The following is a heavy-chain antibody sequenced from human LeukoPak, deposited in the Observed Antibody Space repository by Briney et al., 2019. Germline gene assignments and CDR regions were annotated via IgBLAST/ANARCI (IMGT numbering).Heavy chain of an antibody. CDR2: ISWNSGSI. J-gene: IGHJ4*02. Sequence: GGSLRLSCAASGFTFDDYAMHWVRQAPGKGLEWVSGISWNSGSIGYADSVKGRFTISRDNAKNSLYLQMNSQRAEDTAVYYCASQGEYYDRHVDYWGQGTLVTVSS. V-gene: IGHV3-9*01. CDR3: ASQGEYYDRHVDY. CDR1: GFTFDDYA. D-gene: IGHD3-22*01.